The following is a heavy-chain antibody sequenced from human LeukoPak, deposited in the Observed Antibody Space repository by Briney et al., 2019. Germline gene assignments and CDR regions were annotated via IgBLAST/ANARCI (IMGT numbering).Heavy chain of an antibody. V-gene: IGHV3-15*01. CDR2: IKSKTDGGTT. CDR1: GFTFSNAW. D-gene: IGHD3-10*01. Sequence: GGSLRLSCAASGFTFSNAWMSWVRQAPGKGLEWVGRIKSKTDGGTTDYAAPVKGRFTISRDDSKNTLYLQMNSLRAEDTAVYYCAKSGILWFGESPGAFDIWGQGTMVTVSP. CDR3: AKSGILWFGESPGAFDI. J-gene: IGHJ3*02.